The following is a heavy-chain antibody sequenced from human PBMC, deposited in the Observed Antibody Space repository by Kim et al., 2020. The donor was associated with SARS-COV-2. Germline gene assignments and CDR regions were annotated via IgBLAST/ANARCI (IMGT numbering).Heavy chain of an antibody. D-gene: IGHD4-17*01. CDR1: GFTFSSYS. Sequence: GGSLRLSCAASGFTFSSYSMNWVRQAPGKGLEWVSYISSSSSTIYYADSVKGRFTISRDNAKNSLYLQMNSLRAEDTAVYYCARDVDYGVNLYFDYWGQGTLVTVSS. CDR3: ARDVDYGVNLYFDY. J-gene: IGHJ4*02. CDR2: ISSSSSTI. V-gene: IGHV3-48*04.